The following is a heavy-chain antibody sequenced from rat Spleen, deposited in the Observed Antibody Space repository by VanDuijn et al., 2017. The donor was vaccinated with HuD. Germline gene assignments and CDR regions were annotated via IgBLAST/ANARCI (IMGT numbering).Heavy chain of an antibody. J-gene: IGHJ2*01. Sequence: EVQLVESGGGLVQPGRSLKLSCAAAGFTFSDSAMAWVRQAPKKGLELVATIIYDGSSTYYRDSVKGRFTISRDNAKSTLYLQMDSLRSEDTATYYCAVSGYGYWGQGIMVTVSS. CDR3: AVSGYGY. CDR1: GFTFSDSA. D-gene: IGHD4-3*01. CDR2: IIYDGSST. V-gene: IGHV5-17*01.